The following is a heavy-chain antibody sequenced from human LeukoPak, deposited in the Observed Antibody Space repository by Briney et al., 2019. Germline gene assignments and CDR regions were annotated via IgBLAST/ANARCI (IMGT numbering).Heavy chain of an antibody. Sequence: GGSLRLSCAASGFTFSNYWMHWVRQVPGKGLVWVSRINSDGSNTNYADSVKGRFTISRDNAKNTLYLQMNSLRAEDTALYYCASSYYYDGDYWGQGTLVTVSS. V-gene: IGHV3-74*01. CDR3: ASSYYYDGDY. CDR2: INSDGSNT. D-gene: IGHD3-22*01. CDR1: GFTFSNYW. J-gene: IGHJ4*02.